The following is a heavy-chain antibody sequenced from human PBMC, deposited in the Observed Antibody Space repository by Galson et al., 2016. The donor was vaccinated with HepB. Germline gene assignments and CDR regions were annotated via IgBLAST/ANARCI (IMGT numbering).Heavy chain of an antibody. J-gene: IGHJ4*02. CDR2: ISAYNGNT. CDR1: GYTFTSYG. D-gene: IGHD6-19*01. Sequence: SVKVSCKASGYTFTSYGISWVRQAPGQGLEWLGWISAYNGNTKYSQKLQGRGTMTTDASTSTAYMELRSLRSDDTAVYYCAREASSGWYGADYWGQGTLVTGSS. V-gene: IGHV1-18*04. CDR3: AREASSGWYGADY.